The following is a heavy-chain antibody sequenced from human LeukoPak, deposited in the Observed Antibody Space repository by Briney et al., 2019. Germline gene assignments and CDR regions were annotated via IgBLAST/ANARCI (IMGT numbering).Heavy chain of an antibody. CDR1: GFTFSTYA. D-gene: IGHD6-19*01. CDR3: AKSPDIAVTDDFDY. J-gene: IGHJ4*02. V-gene: IGHV3-23*01. CDR2: ISGSGANT. Sequence: GGSLRLSRSASGFTFSTYAMSWVRQAPGKGLEWVSGISGSGANTYYADSVKGRFTISRDNSKNTLFLQMNSLRAEDTAVYYCAKSPDIAVTDDFDYWGQGTMVTVSS.